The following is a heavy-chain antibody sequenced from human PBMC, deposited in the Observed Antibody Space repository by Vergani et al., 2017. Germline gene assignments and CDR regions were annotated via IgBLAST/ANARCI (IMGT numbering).Heavy chain of an antibody. Sequence: QVQLVESGGGLVKPGGSLRLSCAASGFTFSDHYMSWVRQAPGKGLELISYMSSGDSIYYADSVKGRFTVCRDNTKNTLYLQMTSLRAEDTAVYYCSRETDTGSSVSYNYFAMYVCGQGTTVSVSS. J-gene: IGHJ6*02. CDR2: MSSGDSI. CDR1: GFTFSDHY. V-gene: IGHV3-11*04. CDR3: SRETDTGSSVSYNYFAMYV. D-gene: IGHD1-1*01.